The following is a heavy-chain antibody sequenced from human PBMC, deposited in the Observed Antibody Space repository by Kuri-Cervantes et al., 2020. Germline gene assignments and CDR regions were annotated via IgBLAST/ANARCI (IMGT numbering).Heavy chain of an antibody. V-gene: IGHV3-9*01. J-gene: IGHJ4*02. D-gene: IGHD6-13*01. Sequence: SLKISCAASGFTFDDYAMHWVRQAPGKGLEWVSGISWNSGSIGYADSVKGRFTISRDNAKNSLYLQMNSLRAEDTALYYCAKDRSSSWAFDYWGQGTLVTVSS. CDR3: AKDRSSSWAFDY. CDR2: ISWNSGSI. CDR1: GFTFDDYA.